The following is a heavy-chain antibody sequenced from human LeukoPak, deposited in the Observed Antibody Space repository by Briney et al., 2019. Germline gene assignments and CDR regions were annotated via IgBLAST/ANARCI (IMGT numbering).Heavy chain of an antibody. J-gene: IGHJ6*02. CDR2: IIPIFGTA. CDR1: GGTFSSYA. V-gene: IGHV1-69*13. D-gene: IGHD4-17*01. Sequence: ASVKVSCKASGGTFSSYAISWVRQAPGQGLEWMGGIIPIFGTANYAQKFQGRVTITADESTSTAYMELSSLRSEDTAVYYCARRGLRRRYYYYGMDVWGQGTTVTVSS. CDR3: ARRGLRRRYYYYGMDV.